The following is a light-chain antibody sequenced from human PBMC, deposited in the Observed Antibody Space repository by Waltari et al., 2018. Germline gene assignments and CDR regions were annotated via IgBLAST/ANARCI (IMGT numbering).Light chain of an antibody. V-gene: IGLV1-44*01. Sequence: QSVLTQPPSASGTPGQRVSISCSGSASNIGGNLVNWYHQLPGKAPKLLIYRSDLRPSGVPDRFSGAKSGTSASLAISGLQSEDEADYFCASWDDSLNGHWVFGGGTKVTVL. CDR1: ASNIGGNL. CDR3: ASWDDSLNGHWV. CDR2: RSD. J-gene: IGLJ3*02.